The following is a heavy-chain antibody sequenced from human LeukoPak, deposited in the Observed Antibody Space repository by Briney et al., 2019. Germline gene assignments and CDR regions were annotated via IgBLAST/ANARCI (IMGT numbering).Heavy chain of an antibody. CDR3: AGWMQLWSTTLNGLKSFQH. CDR1: GGSISSSHYY. D-gene: IGHD5-18*01. Sequence: SETLSLTCTVSGGSISSSHYYWGWIRQPPGKGLEWIVSLYYSGNTYYNPSLKSRVTISVDTSKNPFSLRLRSVTAAASAVYYCAGWMQLWSTTLNGLKSFQHWGQGTLVTVSS. V-gene: IGHV4-39*01. J-gene: IGHJ1*01. CDR2: LYYSGNT.